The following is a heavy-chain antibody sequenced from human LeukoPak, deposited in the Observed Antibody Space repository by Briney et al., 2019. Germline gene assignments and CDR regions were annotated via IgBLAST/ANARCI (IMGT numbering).Heavy chain of an antibody. CDR2: ISYDGSNK. CDR1: GFTFSSYG. D-gene: IGHD6-19*01. J-gene: IGHJ4*02. CDR3: AKAGPYSSGWYYFDY. V-gene: IGHV3-30*18. Sequence: GGSLRLSCAASGFTFSSYGMHWVRQAPGKGLEWVAVISYDGSNKYYADSVKGRFTISRDNSKNTLYLQMSSLRAEDTAVYYCAKAGPYSSGWYYFDYWGQGTLVTVSS.